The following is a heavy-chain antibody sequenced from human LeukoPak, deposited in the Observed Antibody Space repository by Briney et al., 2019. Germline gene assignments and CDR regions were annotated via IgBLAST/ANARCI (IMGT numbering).Heavy chain of an antibody. D-gene: IGHD2-2*02. CDR3: AKDASIRRYCSSTSCYTLADY. Sequence: GGSLRLSCAASGFTFSTYSMNWVRQAPGKGLEWVSSITSRSSYKYYADSVKGRFTISRDDAKNSLYLQMNSLRVEDTAVYYCAKDASIRRYCSSTSCYTLADYWGQGTLVTVSS. J-gene: IGHJ4*02. CDR1: GFTFSTYS. V-gene: IGHV3-21*01. CDR2: ITSRSSYK.